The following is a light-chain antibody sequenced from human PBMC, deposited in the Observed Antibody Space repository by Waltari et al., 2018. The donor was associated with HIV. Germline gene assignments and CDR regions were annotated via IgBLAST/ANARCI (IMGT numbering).Light chain of an antibody. CDR2: YDS. J-gene: IGLJ2*01. Sequence: SYVLTQPPSVSVAPGKPARITCRGNNIGNKNVPWYQQKPGQAPVLVIYYDSDRPSGIPERFSGSNSGNTATLTISRVEAGDEADYHCQVWDSSSVVVFGGGTKLTVL. CDR3: QVWDSSSVVV. CDR1: NIGNKN. V-gene: IGLV3-21*01.